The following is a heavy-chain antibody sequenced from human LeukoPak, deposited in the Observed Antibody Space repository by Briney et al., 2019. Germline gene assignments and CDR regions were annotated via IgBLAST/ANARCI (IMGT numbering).Heavy chain of an antibody. Sequence: ASVKVSCKASGYTFTSYGISWVRQAPGQGLEWMGWISAYNGNTNYAQKLQGRVTMTTDTSTSTAYMELRSLRSDDTAVYYCARAPVGGYCGGDCYLTHWGQGTLVTVSS. V-gene: IGHV1-18*04. CDR2: ISAYNGNT. CDR1: GYTFTSYG. D-gene: IGHD2-21*02. CDR3: ARAPVGGYCGGDCYLTH. J-gene: IGHJ4*02.